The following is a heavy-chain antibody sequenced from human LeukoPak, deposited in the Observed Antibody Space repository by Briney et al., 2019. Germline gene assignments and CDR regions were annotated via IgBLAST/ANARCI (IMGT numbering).Heavy chain of an antibody. J-gene: IGHJ6*02. Sequence: SVKVSCKASGGTFSSYAISWVRQAPGQGLEWMGGIIPIFGTANYAQKFQGRVTTTADESTSTAYMELSSLRSEDTAVYYCARDSSSWYSSPNYGMDVWGQGTTVTVSS. CDR1: GGTFSSYA. CDR3: ARDSSSWYSSPNYGMDV. V-gene: IGHV1-69*13. CDR2: IIPIFGTA. D-gene: IGHD6-13*01.